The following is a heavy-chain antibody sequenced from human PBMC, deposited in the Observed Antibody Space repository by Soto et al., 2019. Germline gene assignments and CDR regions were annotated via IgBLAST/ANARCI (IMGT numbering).Heavy chain of an antibody. CDR3: AASYSRSSVLGSFDT. CDR1: GYTLTELS. V-gene: IGHV1-24*01. CDR2: FDPEDGEI. J-gene: IGHJ5*02. Sequence: VASVKVSCKVSGYTLTELSMHWVRQAPGKGLEWMGGFDPEDGEIIYVQKFQGRVTVTEDTSTDTTYMELSSLRSEDTAVYYCAASYSRSSVLGSFDTWGQGTLVTVSS. D-gene: IGHD6-6*01.